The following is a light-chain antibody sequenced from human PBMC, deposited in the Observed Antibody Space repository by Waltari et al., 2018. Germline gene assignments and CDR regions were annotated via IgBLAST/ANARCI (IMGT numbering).Light chain of an antibody. CDR1: KWGDKY. CDR2: QDN. CDR3: QAWHTTTFVL. V-gene: IGLV3-1*01. J-gene: IGLJ2*01. Sequence: SFELTQPPSVSVSPGEPASITCSGHKWGDKYVSWYQHKPGQSPVLLIYQDNMRPSGIPERFSGSNSGNTATLTISGTQAMDEADYYCQAWHTTTFVLFGGGTKLTVL.